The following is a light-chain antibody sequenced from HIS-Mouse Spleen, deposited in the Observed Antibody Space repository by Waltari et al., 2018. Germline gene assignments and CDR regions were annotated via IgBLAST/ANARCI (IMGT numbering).Light chain of an antibody. V-gene: IGLV2-23*01. CDR2: EGS. J-gene: IGLJ3*02. CDR1: SSDVGSYNL. CDR3: CSYAGSSTLV. Sequence: QSALTQPASVSGSPGQSITISCTGTSSDVGSYNLVSWYQQHPGKAPKPMIYEGSRRHSGVSKRFSGSKSGNTAALTIAGLQAEDEADYYCCSYAGSSTLVFGGGTKLTVL.